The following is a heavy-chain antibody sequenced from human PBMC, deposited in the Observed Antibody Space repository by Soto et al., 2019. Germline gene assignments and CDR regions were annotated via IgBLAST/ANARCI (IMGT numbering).Heavy chain of an antibody. CDR2: IYGGGTT. D-gene: IGHD6-19*01. CDR1: GFAVSSKY. J-gene: IGHJ4*02. CDR3: VQTTGWPGFDF. V-gene: IGHV3-53*01. Sequence: EVQLVESGGGLIQPGGSPRLSCAASGFAVSSKYMTWVRQAPGKGLEWVSVIYGGGTTYYADSVKGRFTISRDTSKNTLYLQMNSLRAEDTVVYYCVQTTGWPGFDFWGQGTLVTVSS.